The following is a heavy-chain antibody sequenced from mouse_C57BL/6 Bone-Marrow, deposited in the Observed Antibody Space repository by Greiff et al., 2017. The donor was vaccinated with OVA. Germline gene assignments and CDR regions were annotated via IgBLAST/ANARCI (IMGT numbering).Heavy chain of an antibody. D-gene: IGHD1-1*01. V-gene: IGHV1-50*01. J-gene: IGHJ4*01. CDR2: IDPSDSYT. CDR3: ARESNYCGRGGYAMDY. CDR1: GYTFTSYW. Sequence: QVQLQQPGAELVKPGASVKLSCKASGYTFTSYWMQWVKQRPGQGLEWIGEIDPSDSYTNYHEKFKGKATLTVDTSSSTAYMQLSSLTSEDAAVYYCARESNYCGRGGYAMDYWGQGTSVTVSS.